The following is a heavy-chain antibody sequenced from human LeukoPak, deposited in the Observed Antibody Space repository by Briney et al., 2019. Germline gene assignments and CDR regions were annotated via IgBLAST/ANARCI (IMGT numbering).Heavy chain of an antibody. D-gene: IGHD2-8*02. CDR1: GDFITSSPYY. CDR2: RSDSGTT. Sequence: SETLSLTCTVSGDFITSSPYYWGWIRQPPGKGLEWIGSRSDSGTTSYSLSLQSRVTISLDASKNQFSLRLDSVTAADTAVYYCARHTGPPGPRNWGQGTLVTVSS. CDR3: ARHTGPPGPRN. J-gene: IGHJ4*02. V-gene: IGHV4-39*01.